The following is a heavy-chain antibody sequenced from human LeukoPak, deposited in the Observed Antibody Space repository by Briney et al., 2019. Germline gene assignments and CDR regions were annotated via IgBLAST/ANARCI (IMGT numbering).Heavy chain of an antibody. Sequence: SETLSLTCTVSGGSISSSSYYWGWIRQPPGKGQEWIGSIYYGGSTYYNSSLKSRVTISVDISKNQFSLKVSPVTAADTAVYYCARDAGHQLSRRNYYAMDVWGQGTTVTVSS. J-gene: IGHJ6*02. CDR3: ARDAGHQLSRRNYYAMDV. CDR1: GGSISSSSYY. CDR2: IYYGGST. V-gene: IGHV4-39*07. D-gene: IGHD2-2*01.